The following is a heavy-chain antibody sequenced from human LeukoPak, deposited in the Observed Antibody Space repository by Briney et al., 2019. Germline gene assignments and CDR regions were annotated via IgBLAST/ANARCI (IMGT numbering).Heavy chain of an antibody. CDR3: ARRSRLHIVDAATAVAY. J-gene: IGHJ4*02. CDR1: GGSFSGYY. V-gene: IGHV4-34*01. Sequence: SETLSLTCAVYGGSFSGYYWSWIPQPPRKGLEWIGDINHSGSTNYNPSLKSRVTISLDTSKNQFSLKLSSVTAADTAVYYCARRSRLHIVDAATAVAYWGQGTLVTVSS. D-gene: IGHD2-15*01. CDR2: INHSGST.